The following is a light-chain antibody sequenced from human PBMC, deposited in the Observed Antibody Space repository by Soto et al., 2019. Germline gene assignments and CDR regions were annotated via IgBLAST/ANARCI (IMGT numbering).Light chain of an antibody. V-gene: IGKV3-15*01. Sequence: EIVMTQSPATLSVSPGERATLSCRASQSVSSNLAWYQQKPGQAPRLLIYGASTRATGIPARFSGSGSGTEFTLTISSLQSEDIAVYYCHQYYTWPRTFGQGTKVDIK. CDR2: GAS. CDR3: HQYYTWPRT. CDR1: QSVSSN. J-gene: IGKJ1*01.